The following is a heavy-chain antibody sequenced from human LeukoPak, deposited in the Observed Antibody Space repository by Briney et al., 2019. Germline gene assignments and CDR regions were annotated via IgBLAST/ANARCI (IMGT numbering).Heavy chain of an antibody. D-gene: IGHD3-22*01. CDR1: GFTFSSYA. J-gene: IGHJ4*02. CDR2: ISYDGSNK. CDR3: ARPPHYYDTSGYSV. Sequence: GGSLRLSCAASGFTFSSYAMHWVRQAPGKGLEWVAVISYDGSNKYYADSVKGRFTISRDNSKNTLYLQMNSLRAEDTAVYYCARPPHYYDTSGYSVWGQGTLVTVSS. V-gene: IGHV3-30*04.